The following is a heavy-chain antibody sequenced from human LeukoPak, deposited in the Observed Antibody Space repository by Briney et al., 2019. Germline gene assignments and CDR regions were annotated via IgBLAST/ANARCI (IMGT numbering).Heavy chain of an antibody. D-gene: IGHD2-15*01. Sequence: ASVKVSCKVSGYTFTYYYIHWVRQAPGQGLEWMGWINPNSGGTNYAQKFQGRVTMTRDTSISTAYMELSRLRSDDTAVYYCASLALLGYCSGGSCYSGDYWGQGTLVTVSS. J-gene: IGHJ4*02. CDR2: INPNSGGT. V-gene: IGHV1-2*02. CDR3: ASLALLGYCSGGSCYSGDY. CDR1: GYTFTYYY.